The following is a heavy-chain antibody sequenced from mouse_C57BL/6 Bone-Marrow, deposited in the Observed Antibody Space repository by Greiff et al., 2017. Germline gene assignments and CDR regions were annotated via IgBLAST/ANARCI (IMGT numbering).Heavy chain of an antibody. CDR2: ISNLAYSI. J-gene: IGHJ4*01. CDR3: ARQRGYYAMDY. V-gene: IGHV5-15*01. Sequence: EVQRVESGGGLVQPGGSLKLSCAASGFTFSDYGMAWVRQAPRKGPEWVAFISNLAYSIYYADTVTGRFTISRENAKNTLYLEMSSLRSEDTAMYYCARQRGYYAMDYWGQGTSVTVSS. CDR1: GFTFSDYG.